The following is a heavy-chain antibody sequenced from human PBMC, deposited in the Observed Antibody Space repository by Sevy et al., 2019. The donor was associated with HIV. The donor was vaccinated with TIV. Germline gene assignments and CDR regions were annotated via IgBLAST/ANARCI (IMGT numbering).Heavy chain of an antibody. CDR1: GFTFTNYW. CDR2: VDNEGSGT. J-gene: IGHJ4*02. D-gene: IGHD2-8*01. CDR3: TRDMYGIDY. Sequence: GGSLRLSCAASGFTFTNYWMHWVRQAPGKGLVWASRVDNEGSGTNNADSVKGRFTISRDNAKNTVYLQMNSLRAEDTAVYYCTRDMYGIDYWGQGTLVTVSS. V-gene: IGHV3-74*01.